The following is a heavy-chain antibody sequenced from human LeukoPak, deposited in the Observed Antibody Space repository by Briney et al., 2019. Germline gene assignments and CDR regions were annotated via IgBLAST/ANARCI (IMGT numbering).Heavy chain of an antibody. CDR3: ARAKGPYCSSTSCPTDY. D-gene: IGHD2-2*01. V-gene: IGHV5-51*01. CDR2: IYPGDSDT. Sequence: GESLKISCKGSGYSFTSYWIGWVRQMPGKGLEWMGIIYPGDSDTRYSPSFQGQVTISADKSISTAYLQWSSLKASDTAMYYCARAKGPYCSSTSCPTDYWGQGTLVTVSS. J-gene: IGHJ4*02. CDR1: GYSFTSYW.